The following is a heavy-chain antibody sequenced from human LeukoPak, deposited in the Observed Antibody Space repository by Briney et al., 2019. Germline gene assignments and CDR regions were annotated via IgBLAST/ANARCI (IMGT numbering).Heavy chain of an antibody. CDR2: INHSGST. D-gene: IGHD2-2*01. Sequence: SETLSLTCTVSGGSISSYYWSWIRQPPGKGLEWIGEINHSGSTNYNPSLKSRVTISVDTSKNQFSLKLSSVTAADTAVYYCARGLGREEIPAAKYYFDYWGQGTLVTVSS. CDR1: GGSISSYY. CDR3: ARGLGREEIPAAKYYFDY. V-gene: IGHV4-34*01. J-gene: IGHJ4*02.